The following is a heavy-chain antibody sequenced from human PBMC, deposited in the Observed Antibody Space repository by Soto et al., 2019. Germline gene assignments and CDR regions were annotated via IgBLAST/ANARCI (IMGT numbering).Heavy chain of an antibody. Sequence: QVTLKESGPVLVKPTETLTLTCTVSGFSLSKARMGVSWIRQPPGKALEWLAHIFWNDERSYNTSLKSRLTISRATSKSQVVLTMTNVDTVDTGTYFCARALREGLPIYYFDSWGQGTLVTVSS. CDR1: GFSLSKARMG. J-gene: IGHJ4*02. V-gene: IGHV2-26*01. CDR2: IFWNDER. CDR3: ARALREGLPIYYFDS. D-gene: IGHD1-26*01.